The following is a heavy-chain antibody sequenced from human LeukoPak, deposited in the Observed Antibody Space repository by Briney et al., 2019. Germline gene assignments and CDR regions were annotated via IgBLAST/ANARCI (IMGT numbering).Heavy chain of an antibody. CDR1: GFTFSNAW. D-gene: IGHD3-22*01. Sequence: GGSLRLSCAASGFTFSNAWMSWVRQAPGKGLEWVGRIKSKTDGGTTDYAAPVKGRFTISRDDSKNTLYLQMNSLKTEDTAVYYCTTDHTMIVVVPLDYWGQGTLVTVSS. V-gene: IGHV3-15*01. CDR2: IKSKTDGGTT. J-gene: IGHJ4*02. CDR3: TTDHTMIVVVPLDY.